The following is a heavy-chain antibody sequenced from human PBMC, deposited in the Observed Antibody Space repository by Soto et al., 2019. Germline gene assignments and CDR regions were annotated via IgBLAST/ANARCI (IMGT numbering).Heavy chain of an antibody. D-gene: IGHD3-10*01. CDR3: ARESTMVRGVHYYYYMDV. CDR1: GGTFSSYT. Sequence: SVKVSCKASGGTFSSYTISWVRQAPGQGLEWMGRIIPILGIANYAQKFQGRVTITADKSTSTAYMELSSLISEDTAVYYCARESTMVRGVHYYYYMDVWGKGTTVTVSS. CDR2: IIPILGIA. V-gene: IGHV1-69*04. J-gene: IGHJ6*03.